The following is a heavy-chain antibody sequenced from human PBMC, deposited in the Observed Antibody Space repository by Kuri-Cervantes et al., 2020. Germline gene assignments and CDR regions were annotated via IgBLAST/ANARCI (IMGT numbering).Heavy chain of an antibody. CDR3: ARDWVAVAGTGWFDP. D-gene: IGHD6-19*01. V-gene: IGHV3-11*01. Sequence: GESLKISCAASGFTFSDYYMSWIRQAPGKGLEWVSYISSSGSTIYYADSVKGRFTISRDNAKNSPYLQMNSLRAEDTAVYYCARDWVAVAGTGWFDPWGQGTLVTVSS. J-gene: IGHJ5*02. CDR1: GFTFSDYY. CDR2: ISSSGSTI.